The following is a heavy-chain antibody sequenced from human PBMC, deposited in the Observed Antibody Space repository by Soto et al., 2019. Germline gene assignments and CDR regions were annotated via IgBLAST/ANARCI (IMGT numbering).Heavy chain of an antibody. Sequence: SVKVSCKASGGTFSSYAISWVRQAPGQGLEWMGGIIPIFGTANYAQKFQGRVTITADESTSTAYMELSSLRSEDTAVYYCARGLSGSYYDYYYGMDVWGQGTTVTVSS. CDR1: GGTFSSYA. CDR3: ARGLSGSYYDYYYGMDV. D-gene: IGHD1-26*01. J-gene: IGHJ6*02. V-gene: IGHV1-69*13. CDR2: IIPIFGTA.